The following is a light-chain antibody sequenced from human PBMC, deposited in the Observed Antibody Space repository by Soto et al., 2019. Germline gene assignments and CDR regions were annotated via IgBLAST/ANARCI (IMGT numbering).Light chain of an antibody. CDR3: QHYNSYSEA. Sequence: DIQMTQSPSTLSGSVGDRVTITCRASQTISSWLAWYQQKPGKAPKLLIYKASTLKSGVPSRLSGSGSGTEFTLTISGLQPDDFATYYCQHYNSYSEAFGQGTKVDIX. CDR2: KAS. V-gene: IGKV1-5*03. J-gene: IGKJ1*01. CDR1: QTISSW.